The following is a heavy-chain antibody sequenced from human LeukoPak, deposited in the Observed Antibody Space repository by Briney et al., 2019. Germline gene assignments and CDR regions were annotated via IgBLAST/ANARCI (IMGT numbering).Heavy chain of an antibody. CDR2: ISYDGSNK. V-gene: IGHV3-30*14. D-gene: IGHD3-22*01. CDR3: ARGYASYDSSAYYYGGVDY. J-gene: IGHJ4*02. CDR1: GFTFSSYA. Sequence: GRSLRLSCAASGFTFSSYAMHWVRQAPGKGLEWVAVISYDGSNKYYADSVKGRFTISRDNSKNTLYLQMNSLRAEDTAVYYCARGYASYDSSAYYYGGVDYWGQGTLVTVSS.